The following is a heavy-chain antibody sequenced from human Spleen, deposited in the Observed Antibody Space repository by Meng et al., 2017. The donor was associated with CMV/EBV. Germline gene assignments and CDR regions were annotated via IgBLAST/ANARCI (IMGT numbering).Heavy chain of an antibody. CDR2: IYHSGTT. CDR1: GYSISRAYY. J-gene: IGHJ4*02. V-gene: IGHV4-38-2*02. Sequence: GSLRLSCTVSGYSISRAYYWGWIRQSPGKGLEWIGAIYHSGTTNYNPSLQSRVTISVDRSKNQFSLKLSSVTAADTAVYYCARSPQVLEWSYYFDYWGQGTLITVSS. D-gene: IGHD3-3*01. CDR3: ARSPQVLEWSYYFDY.